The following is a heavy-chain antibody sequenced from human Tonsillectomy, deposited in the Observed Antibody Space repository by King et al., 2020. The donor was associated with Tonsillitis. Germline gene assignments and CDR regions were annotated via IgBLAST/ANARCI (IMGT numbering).Heavy chain of an antibody. J-gene: IGHJ4*02. CDR2: ISFDGRNK. D-gene: IGHD6-13*01. Sequence: VQLVESGGGVVQPGRSLRLSCAASGFSLSNYAINWVRQAPGKGLEWLGVISFDGRNKFYGDSVKGRFTISRDTSKNTMYLQMNSLRTEDTAVYYCARGIAAPDPLDQWGQGTLVTVSS. CDR1: GFSLSNYA. V-gene: IGHV3-30*04. CDR3: ARGIAAPDPLDQ.